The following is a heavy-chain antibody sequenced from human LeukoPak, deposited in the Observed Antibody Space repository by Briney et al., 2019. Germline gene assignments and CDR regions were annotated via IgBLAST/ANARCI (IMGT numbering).Heavy chain of an antibody. J-gene: IGHJ3*02. V-gene: IGHV4-59*01. CDR1: GGSISSYY. D-gene: IGHD3-10*01. CDR2: IYYSGST. CDR3: AREKITMVRGVLGDYAFDI. Sequence: SETLSLTCTVSGGSISSYYWSWIRQPPGKGLEWIGYIYYSGSTNYNPSLKSRVTISVDTSKNQFSLKLSSVTAADTAVYYCAREKITMVRGVLGDYAFDIWGQGTMVTVSS.